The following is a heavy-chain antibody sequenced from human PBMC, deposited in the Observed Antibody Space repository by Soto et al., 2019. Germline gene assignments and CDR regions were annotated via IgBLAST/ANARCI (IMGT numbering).Heavy chain of an antibody. D-gene: IGHD6-13*01. CDR3: ARGGPTGGEQQLVRRVGWFDP. V-gene: IGHV4-59*01. J-gene: IGHJ5*02. CDR1: GGSISSYY. Sequence: PSETLSLTCTVSGGSISSYYWSWIRQPPGKGLEWIGYIYYSGSTNYNPSLKSRVTISVDTSKNQFSLKLSSVTAADTAVYYCARGGPTGGEQQLVRRVGWFDPWGQGTLVTVSS. CDR2: IYYSGST.